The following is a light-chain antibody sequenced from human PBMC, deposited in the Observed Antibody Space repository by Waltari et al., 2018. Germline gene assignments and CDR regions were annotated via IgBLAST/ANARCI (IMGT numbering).Light chain of an antibody. CDR2: GAS. Sequence: EIVLTQSPATLSVLPGERVTLSCRASQSVTSNLAWYHQRRGQPPRLLIYGASFRALGIPDRFSGSGSGTEFTLTISSLHSEDFGIYYCQQYNTWPPGTFGQGTELDIK. CDR1: QSVTSN. CDR3: QQYNTWPPGT. J-gene: IGKJ2*01. V-gene: IGKV3-15*01.